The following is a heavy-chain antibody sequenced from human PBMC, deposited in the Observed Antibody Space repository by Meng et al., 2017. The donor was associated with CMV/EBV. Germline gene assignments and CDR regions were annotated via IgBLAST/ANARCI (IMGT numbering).Heavy chain of an antibody. J-gene: IGHJ4*02. D-gene: IGHD3-10*01. CDR3: ASGGVRLETALDY. CDR2: ITTDDDSR. Sequence: ASVKVSCKASGYTFSNYGIAWVRQAPGQGLEWMGWITTDDDSRKKQGRVTMTRDTSISTAYMELSRLRSDDTAVYYCASGGVRLETALDYWGQGTLVTVSS. V-gene: IGHV1-18*01. CDR1: GYTFSNYG.